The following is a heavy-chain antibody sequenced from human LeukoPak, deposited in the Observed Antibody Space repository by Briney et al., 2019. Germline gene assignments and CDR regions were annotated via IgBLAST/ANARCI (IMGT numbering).Heavy chain of an antibody. CDR2: ISWNSGSI. Sequence: GGSLRLSCAASGITFHDYAMHWVRQAPGKGLEWVSGISWNSGSIGYADSVKGRFTISRDNAKNFLYLQMNSLRAEDMALYYCARVRAVAGTWDAFDIWGQGTMVTVSS. CDR1: GITFHDYA. V-gene: IGHV3-9*03. CDR3: ARVRAVAGTWDAFDI. D-gene: IGHD6-19*01. J-gene: IGHJ3*02.